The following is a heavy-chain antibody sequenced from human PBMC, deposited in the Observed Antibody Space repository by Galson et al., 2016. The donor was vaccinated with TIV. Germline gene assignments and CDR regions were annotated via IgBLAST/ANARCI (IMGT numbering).Heavy chain of an antibody. Sequence: SVKVSCKASGYTFTRYYIHWVRQAAGQGPEWMGIIDPSNGGTTYAQKFQGRLTLTRDTSTSTVYFELSSLTSEDTALYYCASPHSGSYDFDYWGQGTLVTVSS. CDR1: GYTFTRYY. CDR3: ASPHSGSYDFDY. D-gene: IGHD3-16*01. J-gene: IGHJ4*02. V-gene: IGHV1-46*03. CDR2: IDPSNGGT.